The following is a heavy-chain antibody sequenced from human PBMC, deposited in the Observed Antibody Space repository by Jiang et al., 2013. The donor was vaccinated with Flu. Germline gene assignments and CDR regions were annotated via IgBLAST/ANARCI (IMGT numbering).Heavy chain of an antibody. CDR1: GGSISSSSNY. D-gene: IGHD2-2*02. Sequence: PGLVKPSETLSLTCTVSGGSISSSSNYWGWIRQPPGAGLEWIGTIYYSGSTYYNPSLKSRVTISVDTSKNQFSLKLSSVTAADTAVYYCARHEWSGYCSSTSCYRLDYWGQGTLVTVSS. CDR3: ARHEWSGYCSSTSCYRLDY. V-gene: IGHV4-39*01. CDR2: IYYSGST. J-gene: IGHJ4*02.